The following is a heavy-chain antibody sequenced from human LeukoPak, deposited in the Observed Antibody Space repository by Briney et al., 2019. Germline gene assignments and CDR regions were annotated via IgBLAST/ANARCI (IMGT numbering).Heavy chain of an antibody. V-gene: IGHV4-39*07. Sequence: SETLSLTCTVSGGSISSSSYYWGWIRQPPGKGLEWIGSIYYSGSTYYNPSLKSRVTISVDTSKNQFSLKLSSVTAADTAVYYCARGPRTDFYYWGQGTLVTVSS. CDR3: ARGPRTDFYY. CDR2: IYYSGST. D-gene: IGHD1/OR15-1a*01. CDR1: GGSISSSSYY. J-gene: IGHJ4*02.